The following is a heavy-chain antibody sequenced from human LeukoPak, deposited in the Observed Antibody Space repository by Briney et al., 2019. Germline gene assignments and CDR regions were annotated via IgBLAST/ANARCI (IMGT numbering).Heavy chain of an antibody. CDR1: GGSISSSSYY. J-gene: IGHJ6*02. CDR2: IYYSGST. CDR3: MTPSYYYYGMDV. V-gene: IGHV4-39*01. Sequence: SDTLSLTCTVSGGSISSSSYYGGWIRQPPGKGLEWIGSIYYSGSTYYNPSLKSRVTISVDTSKNQFSLKLSSVTAADTAVYYCMTPSYYYYGMDVWGQGTTVTVSS.